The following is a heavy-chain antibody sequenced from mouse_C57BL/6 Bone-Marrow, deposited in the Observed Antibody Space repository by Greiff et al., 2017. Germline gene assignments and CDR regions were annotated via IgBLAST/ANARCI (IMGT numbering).Heavy chain of an antibody. CDR2: IHPNSGST. J-gene: IGHJ1*03. CDR1: GYTFTSYW. CDR3: AGIYYYGSSSWYFDV. Sequence: QVQLQQPGAELVKPGASVKLSCKASGYTFTSYWMHWVKQRPGQGLEWIGMIHPNSGSTNYNEKFKSKATLTVDKSSSTAYMQLSSLTSEDSAVYYCAGIYYYGSSSWYFDVWGTGTTVTVSS. D-gene: IGHD1-1*01. V-gene: IGHV1-64*01.